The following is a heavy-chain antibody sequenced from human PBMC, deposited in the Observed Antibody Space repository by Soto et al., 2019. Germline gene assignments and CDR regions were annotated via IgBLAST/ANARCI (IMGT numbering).Heavy chain of an antibody. D-gene: IGHD3-3*01. CDR1: GGSISSYY. CDR2: IYYSGST. V-gene: IGHV4-59*08. CDR3: ARQGPRDEWLGQYKRYNWFDP. J-gene: IGHJ5*02. Sequence: SETLSLTCTVSGGSISSYYWSWIRQPPGKGLEWIGYIYYSGSTNYNPSLKSRVTISVDTSKNQFSLKLSSVTAADTAVYYCARQGPRDEWLGQYKRYNWFDPWGQGTLVTVSS.